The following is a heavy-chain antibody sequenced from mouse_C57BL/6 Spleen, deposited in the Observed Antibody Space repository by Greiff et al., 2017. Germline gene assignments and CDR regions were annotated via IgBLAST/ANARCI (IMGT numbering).Heavy chain of an antibody. CDR2: ICPGDGDA. CDR3: ARGVYYDYGFAY. CDR1: GYAFSSYW. D-gene: IGHD2-4*01. J-gene: IGHJ3*01. V-gene: IGHV1-80*01. Sequence: QVQLQQSGAELVKPGASVKISCKASGYAFSSYWMNWVKQWPGKGLEWIGQICPGDGDANYNGQFKGKVTLTADKSSSTAYMQLSSLTSEDSAVYFCARGVYYDYGFAYWGQGTLVTVSA.